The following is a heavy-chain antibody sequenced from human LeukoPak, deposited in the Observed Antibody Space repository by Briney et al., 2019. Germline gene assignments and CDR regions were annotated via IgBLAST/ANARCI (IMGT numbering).Heavy chain of an antibody. CDR3: ARDGGIAAAAYNFDY. CDR1: GYSFTSYG. D-gene: IGHD6-13*01. CDR2: ISTYNVNT. Sequence: ASVKVSCKASGYSFTSYGITWVRQAPGQGLEWMGWISTYNVNTNYAQKLQGRVTMTTDTSTSTAYMELSSLRSEDTAVYYCARDGGIAAAAYNFDYWGQGTLVTVSS. J-gene: IGHJ4*02. V-gene: IGHV1-18*01.